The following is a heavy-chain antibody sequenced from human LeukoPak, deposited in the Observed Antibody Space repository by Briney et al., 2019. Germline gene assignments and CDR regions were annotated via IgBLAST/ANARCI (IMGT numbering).Heavy chain of an antibody. CDR2: IYYSGST. CDR3: ARGEWDLLFDY. CDR1: GGSISSSSYY. Sequence: SETLSLTCTVSGGSISSSSYYWGWIRQPPGKGLEWIGSIYYSGSTYYNPSLKSRVTISVDTSKNQFSLKLSSVTAADTAVYYCARGEWDLLFDYWGQGTLVTVSS. J-gene: IGHJ4*02. V-gene: IGHV4-39*07. D-gene: IGHD1-26*01.